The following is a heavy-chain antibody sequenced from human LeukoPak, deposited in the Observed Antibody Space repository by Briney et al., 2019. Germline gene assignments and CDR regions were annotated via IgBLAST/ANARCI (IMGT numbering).Heavy chain of an antibody. CDR2: IYYSGST. CDR3: ARGEWDLLFDY. CDR1: GGSISSSSYY. Sequence: SETLSLTCTVSGGSISSSSYYWGWIRQPPGKGLEWIGSIYYSGSTYYNPSLKSRVTISVDTSKNQFSLKLSSVTAADTAVYYCARGEWDLLFDYWGQGTLVTVSS. J-gene: IGHJ4*02. V-gene: IGHV4-39*07. D-gene: IGHD1-26*01.